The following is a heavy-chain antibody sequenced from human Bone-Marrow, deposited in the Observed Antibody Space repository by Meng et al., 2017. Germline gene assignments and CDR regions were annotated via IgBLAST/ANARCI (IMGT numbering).Heavy chain of an antibody. CDR3: ARDRDYGGFDY. CDR1: GFTVSSNF. CDR2: IYSIGST. D-gene: IGHD4-23*01. J-gene: IGHJ4*02. Sequence: VQLVESGGGFVQRGGSLRLSCAASGFTVSSNFMSWVRQAPGKGLEWVSVIYSIGSTYYTDSVKGRFTISRYNSKNTLYLQMSSLRAEDTAVYYCARDRDYGGFDYWGQGTLVTVSS. V-gene: IGHV3-66*01.